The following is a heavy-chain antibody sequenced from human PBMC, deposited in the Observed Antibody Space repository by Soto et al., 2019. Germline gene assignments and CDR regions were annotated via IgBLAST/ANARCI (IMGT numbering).Heavy chain of an antibody. CDR1: GFSLSTSGMC. D-gene: IGHD3-22*01. V-gene: IGHV2-70*01. CDR3: ARIPSDSSGSYGMDV. Sequence: GPALVNRTQTLTLTCTFSGFSLSTSGMCVSWIRQPPGKALEWLALIDLDDDKYYSTSLKTRLTISKDTSKNQVVLTMTNMDPVDTATYYCARIPSDSSGSYGMDVWGQGTTVTVSS. CDR2: IDLDDDK. J-gene: IGHJ6*02.